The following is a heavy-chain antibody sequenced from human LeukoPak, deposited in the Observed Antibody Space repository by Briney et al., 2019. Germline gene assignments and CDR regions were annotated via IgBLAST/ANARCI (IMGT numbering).Heavy chain of an antibody. Sequence: GGSLRLSCAASGFTFSSYSMNWVRQAPGKGLEWVSYISSSSSTIYYADSVKGRFTISRDNAKNSLYLQMNSLRAEDTAVYYCARDEVTIFGVVIPFDYWGQGTLVTVSS. CDR1: GFTFSSYS. CDR3: ARDEVTIFGVVIPFDY. CDR2: ISSSSSTI. D-gene: IGHD3-3*01. J-gene: IGHJ4*02. V-gene: IGHV3-48*01.